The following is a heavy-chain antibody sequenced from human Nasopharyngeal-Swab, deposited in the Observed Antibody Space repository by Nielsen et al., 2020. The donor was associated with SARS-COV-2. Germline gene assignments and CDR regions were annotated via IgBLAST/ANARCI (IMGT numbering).Heavy chain of an antibody. Sequence: SETLSPTCTVSGDSLSSYSWNWIRQPPGKGLEWIGYISYSGSTIYNPSLRSRVTISVDMSKKQISLRLSSVTAADTAVFYCARESDGYNNYFNSWGQGTLVTVSS. V-gene: IGHV4-59*01. CDR2: ISYSGST. D-gene: IGHD5-24*01. CDR3: ARESDGYNNYFNS. J-gene: IGHJ4*02. CDR1: GDSLSSYS.